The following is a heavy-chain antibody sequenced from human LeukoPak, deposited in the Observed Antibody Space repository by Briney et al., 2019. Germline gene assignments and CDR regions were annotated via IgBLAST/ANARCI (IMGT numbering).Heavy chain of an antibody. J-gene: IGHJ5*02. D-gene: IGHD5-12*01. Sequence: PGGSLRLSCAASGFTFSSYAMSWVRQAPGKGLEWVSAISGSGGSTYYADSVKGRFTISRDNSKNTLYLQMNSLRAEDTAVYYCAKDPPRGYSGYDYVGWFDPWGRGTLVTVSS. V-gene: IGHV3-23*01. CDR2: ISGSGGST. CDR1: GFTFSSYA. CDR3: AKDPPRGYSGYDYVGWFDP.